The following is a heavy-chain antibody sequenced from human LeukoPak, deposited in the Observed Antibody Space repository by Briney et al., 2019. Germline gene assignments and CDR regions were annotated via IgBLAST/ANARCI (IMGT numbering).Heavy chain of an antibody. J-gene: IGHJ4*02. Sequence: GSLRLSCAASGFTFSSYNINWVRQAPGKGLEWIGEINHSGSTNYNPSLKSRVTISVDTSKNQFSLKLSSVTAADTAVYYCARGQDYFDYWGQGTLVTVSS. CDR3: ARGQDYFDY. V-gene: IGHV4-34*01. CDR1: GFTFSSYN. CDR2: INHSGST.